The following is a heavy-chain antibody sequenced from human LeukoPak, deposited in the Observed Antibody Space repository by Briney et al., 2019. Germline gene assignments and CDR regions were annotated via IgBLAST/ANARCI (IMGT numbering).Heavy chain of an antibody. Sequence: GGSLRLSCAASGFTFSSYWMSWVRQAPGKGLEWVANIKQDGSEKYYVDSVKGRFTISRDNAKNSLYLQMNSLRAEDTAVYYCARGGHAKQQLSRAFDIWGQGTMVTVSS. D-gene: IGHD6-13*01. V-gene: IGHV3-7*04. CDR2: IKQDGSEK. CDR1: GFTFSSYW. J-gene: IGHJ3*02. CDR3: ARGGHAKQQLSRAFDI.